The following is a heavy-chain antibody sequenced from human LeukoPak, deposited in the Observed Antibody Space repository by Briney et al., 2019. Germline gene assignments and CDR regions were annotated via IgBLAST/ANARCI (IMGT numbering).Heavy chain of an antibody. CDR3: ARDAIQIYYHDSSGYPHYFDY. D-gene: IGHD3-22*01. Sequence: GGSLRLSCAASGFTFSSYSMNWVRQAPGKGLEWVSSISSSSNYIYYADSVKGRFTISRDNAKNSLYLQMNSLRAEDTAVYYCARDAIQIYYHDSSGYPHYFDYWGQGTLVTVSS. CDR1: GFTFSSYS. CDR2: ISSSSNYI. V-gene: IGHV3-21*01. J-gene: IGHJ4*02.